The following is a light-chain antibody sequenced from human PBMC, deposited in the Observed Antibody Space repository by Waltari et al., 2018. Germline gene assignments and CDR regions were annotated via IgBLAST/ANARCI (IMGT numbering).Light chain of an antibody. CDR2: DKN. V-gene: IGLV3-19*01. J-gene: IGLJ2*01. CDR1: SLSSYY. CDR3: HSRDASGSGGA. Sequence: TQDPTVSVALGQTVRIPCQGDSLSSYYASWYQQRPRQAPMLVMYDKNSRPSGVPDRFSGSSSDDTASLTITGAQAEDEAYYDCHSRDASGSGGAFGGGTKLTVL.